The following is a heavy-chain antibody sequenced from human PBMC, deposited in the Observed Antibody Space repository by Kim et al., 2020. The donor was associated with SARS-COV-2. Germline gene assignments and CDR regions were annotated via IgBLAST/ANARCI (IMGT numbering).Heavy chain of an antibody. CDR3: ARESYYDIFRDYYYYMDV. CDR1: GYTFTSYA. Sequence: ASVKVSCKASGYTFTSYAMHWVRQAPGQRLEWMGWINAGTGNTKYSQKFQGRVTITRDTSASTAYMELSSLRSEDTAVYYCARESYYDIFRDYYYYMDVWGKGTPVTVSS. J-gene: IGHJ6*03. D-gene: IGHD3-9*01. V-gene: IGHV1-3*01. CDR2: INAGTGNT.